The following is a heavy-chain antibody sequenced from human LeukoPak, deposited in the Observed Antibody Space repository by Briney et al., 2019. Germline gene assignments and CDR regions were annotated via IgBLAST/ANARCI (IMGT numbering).Heavy chain of an antibody. Sequence: AASVKVSCKASGYTFISYYMHWVRQAPGQGLEWMGIINPSSGSTNYAQKFQGRVTMTRDTSTSTVYMELSSLRSEDTAVYYCTTGFVSSSSKIDYWGQGTLVTVSS. J-gene: IGHJ4*02. CDR2: INPSSGST. CDR3: TTGFVSSSSKIDY. D-gene: IGHD6-6*01. CDR1: GYTFISYY. V-gene: IGHV1-46*01.